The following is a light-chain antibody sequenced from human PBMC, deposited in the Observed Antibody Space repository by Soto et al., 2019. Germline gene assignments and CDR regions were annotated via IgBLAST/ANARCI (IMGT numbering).Light chain of an antibody. Sequence: AIQMTQSPSSLSASVGARVTITCRASQGIRNDLGWYQQKPGKPPKLLIYAASNLQSGVPSRFSGSGSGTDFTLTICSLQPEDFATYYCLQDYNYPLTFGGGTKVEIK. CDR3: LQDYNYPLT. J-gene: IGKJ4*01. V-gene: IGKV1-6*01. CDR2: AAS. CDR1: QGIRND.